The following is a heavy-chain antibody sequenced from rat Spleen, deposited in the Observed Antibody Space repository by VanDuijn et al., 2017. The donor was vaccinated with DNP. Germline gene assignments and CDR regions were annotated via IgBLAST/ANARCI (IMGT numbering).Heavy chain of an antibody. V-gene: IGHV5S13*01. Sequence: EVQLVESGGGLVQPGRSLKLSCAASGFTFSNYDMAWVRQAPTKGLEWVASISYDGGSTYYSDSVKGRFTISRDNAKNTQYLQINSLRSEDTATYYCASKVFPYYSGSNWFAYWGQGTLVTVSS. CDR1: GFTFSNYD. CDR2: ISYDGGST. D-gene: IGHD1-1*01. J-gene: IGHJ3*01. CDR3: ASKVFPYYSGSNWFAY.